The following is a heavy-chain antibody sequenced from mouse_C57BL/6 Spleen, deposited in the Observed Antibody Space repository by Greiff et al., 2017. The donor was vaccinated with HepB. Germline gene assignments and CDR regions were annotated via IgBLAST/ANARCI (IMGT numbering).Heavy chain of an antibody. CDR2: IYPGSGST. Sequence: QVQLKQPGAELVKPGASVKMSCKASGYTFTSYWITWVKQRPGQGLEWIGDIYPGSGSTNYNEKFKSKATLTVDTSSSTAYMQLSSLTSEDSAVYYCARFYYYGSSFDYWGQGTTLTVSS. D-gene: IGHD1-1*01. CDR1: GYTFTSYW. J-gene: IGHJ2*01. CDR3: ARFYYYGSSFDY. V-gene: IGHV1-55*01.